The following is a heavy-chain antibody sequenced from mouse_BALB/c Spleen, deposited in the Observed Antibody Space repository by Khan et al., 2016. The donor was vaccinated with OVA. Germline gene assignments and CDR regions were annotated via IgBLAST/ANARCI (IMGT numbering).Heavy chain of an antibody. CDR2: IYPGTDNP. Sequence: QVQLKQSGAELVRPGASVKLSCKPSGYIFTSYWIHWVRQRSGQGLEWIARIYPGTDNPYYNEKLKDKATLTADKSSSTAYMQLSSLKSEDSAVYFCVREEALYYFDYWGQGTTLTVSS. CDR3: VREEALYYFDY. V-gene: IGHV1-76*01. J-gene: IGHJ2*01. D-gene: IGHD3-2*02. CDR1: GYIFTSYW.